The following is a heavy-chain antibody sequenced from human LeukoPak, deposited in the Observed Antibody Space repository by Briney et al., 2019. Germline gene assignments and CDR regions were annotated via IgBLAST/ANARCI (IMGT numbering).Heavy chain of an antibody. CDR2: ISYSGIT. CDR3: ARLTYYDFWSGYSNWFDP. V-gene: IGHV4-39*01. J-gene: IGHJ5*02. Sequence: SETLSLTCTVSGASISTNNYYWGWIRRPPGKGLEWIASISYSGITYYNPSLKSRVTISLDTSKNQFSLKLSSVTAADTAMYYCARLTYYDFWSGYSNWFDPWGQGTLVTVSS. D-gene: IGHD3-3*01. CDR1: GASISTNNYY.